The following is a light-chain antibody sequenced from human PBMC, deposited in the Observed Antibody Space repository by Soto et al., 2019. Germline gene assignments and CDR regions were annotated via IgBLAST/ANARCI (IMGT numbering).Light chain of an antibody. V-gene: IGLV2-8*01. CDR2: EVN. Sequence: QSALTQPPSASGSPGQSVTISCTGTSSDVGAYNYVSWYRQHPGKAPKLLIFEVNSRPSGVPDRFSGSKSGNTASLTVSGLQAEDEADYYCCSYAGSSTPIVFGGGTKLTVL. CDR3: CSYAGSSTPIV. J-gene: IGLJ3*02. CDR1: SSDVGAYNY.